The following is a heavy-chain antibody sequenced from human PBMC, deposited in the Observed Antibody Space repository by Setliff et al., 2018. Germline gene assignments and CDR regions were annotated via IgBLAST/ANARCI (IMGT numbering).Heavy chain of an antibody. CDR1: GGSISSGSYY. Sequence: PSETLSLTCTVSGGSISSGSYYWSWIRQPAGKGLEWIGHIYTSGSTNYNPSLKSRVTISVDTSKNQFSLKLSSVTAADTALYYCARSRTIAVKGGVFAVWGRGTLVTVSS. D-gene: IGHD6-19*01. CDR2: IYTSGST. CDR3: ARSRTIAVKGGVFAV. V-gene: IGHV4-61*09. J-gene: IGHJ2*01.